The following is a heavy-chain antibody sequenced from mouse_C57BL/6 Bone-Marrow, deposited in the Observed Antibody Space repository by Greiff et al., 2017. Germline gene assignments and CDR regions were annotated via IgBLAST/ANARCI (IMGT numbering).Heavy chain of an antibody. CDR1: GYTFTSYW. V-gene: IGHV1-74*01. CDR3: AVGAAQAKRTYYAMDY. D-gene: IGHD3-2*02. CDR2: IHPSDSDT. J-gene: IGHJ4*01. Sequence: QVQLKQPGAELVKPGASVKVSCKASGYTFTSYWMHWVKQRPGQGLEWIGRIHPSDSDTNYNQKFKGKATLTVDKSYSTAYMQLSSLTSEDSAVYYCAVGAAQAKRTYYAMDYWGQGTSVTVSS.